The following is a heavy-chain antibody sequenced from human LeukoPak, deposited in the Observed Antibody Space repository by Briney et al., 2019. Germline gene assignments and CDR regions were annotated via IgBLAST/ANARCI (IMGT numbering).Heavy chain of an antibody. CDR1: GGTFSSYA. D-gene: IGHD2-15*01. CDR3: AREDCSGGSCYYFDY. J-gene: IGHJ4*02. V-gene: IGHV1-69*01. Sequence: SVKVSCKASGGTFSSYAISWVRQAPGQGLEWMGGIIPIFGTANYAQKFQGRVTITADESTSTAYMGLSSLRSEDTAVYYCAREDCSGGSCYYFDYWGQGTLVTVSS. CDR2: IIPIFGTA.